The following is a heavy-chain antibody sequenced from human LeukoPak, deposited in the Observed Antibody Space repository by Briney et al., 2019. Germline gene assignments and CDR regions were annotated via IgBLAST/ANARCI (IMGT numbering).Heavy chain of an antibody. V-gene: IGHV3-23*01. Sequence: WGSLRLSCAASGFTSSSYAMIWVRQAPGNGLEWFSSVSGSGSHTYYADSVKGRLTISTDTSKNTLYLQMESFRAEDAAVYYCAKDERGYDCYFDYWGQGALVTVSS. J-gene: IGHJ4*02. D-gene: IGHD5-12*01. CDR1: GFTSSSYA. CDR2: VSGSGSHT. CDR3: AKDERGYDCYFDY.